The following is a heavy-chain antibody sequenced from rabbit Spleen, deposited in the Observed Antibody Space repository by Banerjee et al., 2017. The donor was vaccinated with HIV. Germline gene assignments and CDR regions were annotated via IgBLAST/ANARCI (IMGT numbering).Heavy chain of an antibody. V-gene: IGHV1S7*01. CDR1: GFDFSTYY. CDR2: IDPFFGTT. J-gene: IGHJ4*01. Sequence: QLKESGGGLVRPGGSLKLSCKGSGFDFSTYYMSWVRQAPGKGLEWIGYIDPFFGTTYYASWVNGRFTISSHNAQNTLYLQLNSLTVADTATYFCARDDGSYDYIDGYFNLWGPGTLVTVS. D-gene: IGHD6-1*01. CDR3: ARDDGSYDYIDGYFNL.